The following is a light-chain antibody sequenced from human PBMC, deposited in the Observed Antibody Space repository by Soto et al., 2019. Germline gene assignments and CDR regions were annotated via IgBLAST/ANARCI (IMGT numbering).Light chain of an antibody. Sequence: QSVLTQPPSVSGAPGQRVTISCTGSSANIGAAYNVDWYQQLPGTAPKLLIYGNNNRPSGLPARFSGSKSGTSASLAIAGLQAEDVGDYYCQSYDSSLSGYVFGTGTKLTVL. J-gene: IGLJ1*01. CDR2: GNN. V-gene: IGLV1-40*01. CDR3: QSYDSSLSGYV. CDR1: SANIGAAYN.